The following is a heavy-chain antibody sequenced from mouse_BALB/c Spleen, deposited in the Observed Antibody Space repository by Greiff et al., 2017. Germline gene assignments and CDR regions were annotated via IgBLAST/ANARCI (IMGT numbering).Heavy chain of an antibody. CDR3: ARCEDYYGSSSWFAY. D-gene: IGHD1-1*01. CDR2: INPSNGRT. J-gene: IGHJ3*01. Sequence: QVQLQQPGAELVKPGASVKLSCKASGYTFTSYWMHWVKQRPGQGLEWIGEINPSNGRTNYNEKFKSKATLTVDKSSSTAYMQLSSLTSEDSAVYYCARCEDYYGSSSWFAYWGQGTLVTVSA. V-gene: IGHV1S81*02. CDR1: GYTFTSYW.